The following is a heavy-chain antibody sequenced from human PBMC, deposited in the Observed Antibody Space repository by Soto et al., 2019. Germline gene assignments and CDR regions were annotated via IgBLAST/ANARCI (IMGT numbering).Heavy chain of an antibody. Sequence: GESLKISCKASGYSFTTYWIGWVRQMPEKGLEWMGVIYPGDSTTRYSPSFQGQVTISADKSISTAYLQWSSLKASDTAMYYCARPKTSGRLTPFDCWGQGTLVTVSS. CDR2: IYPGDSTT. D-gene: IGHD6-19*01. CDR1: GYSFTTYW. CDR3: ARPKTSGRLTPFDC. J-gene: IGHJ4*02. V-gene: IGHV5-51*01.